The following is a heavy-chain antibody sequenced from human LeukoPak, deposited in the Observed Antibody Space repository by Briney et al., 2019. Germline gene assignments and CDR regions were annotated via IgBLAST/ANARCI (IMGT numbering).Heavy chain of an antibody. D-gene: IGHD3-10*01. J-gene: IGHJ4*02. CDR1: GFTFSTHG. Sequence: GGSLRLSCAASGFTFSTHGLHWVRQAPGKGLEWLVIISYDGSDQYYADSVKGRFTISRDNSKNTLSLQMNSLTAEDTAVYYCAASSGSYHYWGQGTLVIVSS. CDR3: AASSGSYHY. V-gene: IGHV3-30*03. CDR2: ISYDGSDQ.